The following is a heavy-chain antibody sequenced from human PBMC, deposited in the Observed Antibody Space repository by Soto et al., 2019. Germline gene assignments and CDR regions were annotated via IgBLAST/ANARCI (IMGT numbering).Heavy chain of an antibody. J-gene: IGHJ4*02. CDR3: ARHPRDDYNYGGSGIFDY. V-gene: IGHV4-39*01. CDR1: GASIISSSYY. CDR2: MYYSGSN. Sequence: SETLSLTCTVSGASIISSSYYWAWIRQPPGKGLEWIGDMYYSGSNYSSPSLKSRVTLSVDTSKNQLSLKLNSVTAADTAVYYCARHPRDDYNYGGSGIFDYWGQGTLVTVSS. D-gene: IGHD4-4*01.